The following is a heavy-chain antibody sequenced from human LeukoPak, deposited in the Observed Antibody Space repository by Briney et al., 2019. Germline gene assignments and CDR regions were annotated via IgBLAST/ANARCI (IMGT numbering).Heavy chain of an antibody. J-gene: IGHJ5*02. CDR2: ISSSGSTI. CDR3: ASSITMVRGAAFYGGPPMFSRRWFDP. V-gene: IGHV3-48*03. D-gene: IGHD3-10*01. Sequence: PGGSLRLSCAASGFTFSSYEMNWVRQAPGKGLEWVSYISSSGSTIYYADSVKGRFTISRDNAKNSLYLQMNSLRAEDTAVYYCASSITMVRGAAFYGGPPMFSRRWFDPWGQGTLVTVSS. CDR1: GFTFSSYE.